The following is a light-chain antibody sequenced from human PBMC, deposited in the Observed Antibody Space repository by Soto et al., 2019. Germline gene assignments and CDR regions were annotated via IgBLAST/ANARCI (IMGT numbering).Light chain of an antibody. CDR3: QQYGSSPYT. CDR1: QSVSSSY. Sequence: EIVLTQSPGTLSLSPGERATLSCRASQSVSSSYLAWCQQKPGQAPRLLIYGASSRATGIPVRFSGSGSGTDFTLTISRLEPEDFAVYYCQQYGSSPYTFGQGTKLEIK. CDR2: GAS. V-gene: IGKV3-20*01. J-gene: IGKJ2*01.